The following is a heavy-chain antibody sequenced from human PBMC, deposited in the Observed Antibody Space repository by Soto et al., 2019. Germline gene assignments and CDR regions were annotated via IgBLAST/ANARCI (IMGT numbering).Heavy chain of an antibody. D-gene: IGHD3-9*01. J-gene: IGHJ5*02. CDR1: GGSISSSSYY. V-gene: IGHV4-39*01. CDR2: IYYSGST. CDR3: ARHSDVLRYFRWFDP. Sequence: PSETLSLTCTVSGGSISSSSYYWGWIRQPPGKGLEWIGSIYYSGSTYYNPSLKSRVTISVDTSKNQFSLKLSSVTAADTAVYYCARHSDVLRYFRWFDPWGQGTLVT.